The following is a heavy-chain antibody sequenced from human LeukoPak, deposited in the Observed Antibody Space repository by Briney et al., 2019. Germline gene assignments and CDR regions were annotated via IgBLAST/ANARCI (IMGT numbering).Heavy chain of an antibody. CDR3: ARDRTVSIAAAGTELQDYYYMDV. CDR1: GFTVSSNY. Sequence: GGSLRLSCAASGFTVSSNYMSWVRQAPGKGLEWVSVIYSGGSTYYADSVKGRFTISRDNSKNTLYLQMNSLRAEDTAVYYCARDRTVSIAAAGTELQDYYYMDVWGKGTTVTVSS. D-gene: IGHD6-13*01. V-gene: IGHV3-53*01. CDR2: IYSGGST. J-gene: IGHJ6*03.